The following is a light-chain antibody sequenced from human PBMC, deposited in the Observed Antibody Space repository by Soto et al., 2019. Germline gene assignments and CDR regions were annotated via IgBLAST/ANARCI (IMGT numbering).Light chain of an antibody. J-gene: IGKJ4*01. V-gene: IGKV1-16*01. Sequence: DIQMTQSPSSLSASLGDRVTITCRASQAISNYVAWFQQKPGKAPKSLIFAASNLQSGVPSGFSASGSGTYFTLTISGLQPEDFAVYYCQQYYSLPTFGGGTKVEVQ. CDR3: QQYYSLPT. CDR2: AAS. CDR1: QAISNY.